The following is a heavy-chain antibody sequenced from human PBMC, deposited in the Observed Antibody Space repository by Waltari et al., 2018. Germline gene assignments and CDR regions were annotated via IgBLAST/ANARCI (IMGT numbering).Heavy chain of an antibody. J-gene: IGHJ6*02. CDR2: INSDESTI. V-gene: IGHV3-74*01. CDR3: ARVRLAHYDYFGFDV. Sequence: EVQLVESGGGLVQPGGSLRLSCEVSGFTFVTYWMHWVRQVPGKGLVWGGRINSDESTINYADSVKGRFTISRDNAKNTVYLQMNSLRVEDTAVYFCARVRLAHYDYFGFDVWGQGTTVTVSS. CDR1: GFTFVTYW. D-gene: IGHD6-6*01.